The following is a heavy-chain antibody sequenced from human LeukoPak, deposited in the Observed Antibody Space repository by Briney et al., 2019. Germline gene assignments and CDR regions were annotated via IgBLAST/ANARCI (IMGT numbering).Heavy chain of an antibody. Sequence: TGRSLRLSCAASGFTFNDYALYWVRQAPGKGLEWVTLISYDGYDKSYADSVRGRFTISRDNSRNTLYLQMDSLRSEDTAVYYCARDQMGGYASSSAGYWGQGTLVTVSS. J-gene: IGHJ4*02. V-gene: IGHV3-30-3*01. CDR3: ARDQMGGYASSSAGY. CDR2: ISYDGYDK. CDR1: GFTFNDYA. D-gene: IGHD2-8*02.